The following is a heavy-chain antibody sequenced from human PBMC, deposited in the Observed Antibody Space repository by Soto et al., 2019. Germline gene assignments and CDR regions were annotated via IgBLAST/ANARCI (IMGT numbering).Heavy chain of an antibody. D-gene: IGHD2-15*01. Sequence: ASVKVSCKASGYTFTSYGISWVRQAPGQGLEWIGWISAYNGNTNYAQKLQGRVTMTTDTSTNTAYMEPRSLRSDDTAVYYCARVYCSGGSCYLGFGWYYYYMDVWGKGTTVTVSS. J-gene: IGHJ6*03. V-gene: IGHV1-18*01. CDR3: ARVYCSGGSCYLGFGWYYYYMDV. CDR2: ISAYNGNT. CDR1: GYTFTSYG.